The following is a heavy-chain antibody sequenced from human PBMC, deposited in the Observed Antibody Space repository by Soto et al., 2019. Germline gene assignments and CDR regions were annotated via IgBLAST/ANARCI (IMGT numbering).Heavy chain of an antibody. Sequence: EVQLVESGGGLVKPGGSLRLSCAASGFTFSSHSMNWVRQAPGKGLEWVSSISSSSTYIYYADSVKGRFTISRDNAKNSRYLQMNSLRAEDTAVYYCASHPRDSIGDWYYFDYWGQGTLVTVSS. CDR3: ASHPRDSIGDWYYFDY. J-gene: IGHJ4*02. CDR2: ISSSSTYI. V-gene: IGHV3-21*01. D-gene: IGHD3-22*01. CDR1: GFTFSSHS.